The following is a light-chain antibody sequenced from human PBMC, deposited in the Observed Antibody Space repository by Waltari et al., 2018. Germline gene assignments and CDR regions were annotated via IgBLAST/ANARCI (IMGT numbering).Light chain of an antibody. CDR1: RSHVGGYNY. Sequence: QSALTQPRPVSGSPGQSVTISCTGTRSHVGGYNYVSWSQQHPGKAPNLMIYDVSKRPSGVPDRFSGSKSGNTASLTISGLQAEDEADYYCCSYAGSYTPNWVFGGGTKLTVL. J-gene: IGLJ3*02. CDR2: DVS. CDR3: CSYAGSYTPNWV. V-gene: IGLV2-11*01.